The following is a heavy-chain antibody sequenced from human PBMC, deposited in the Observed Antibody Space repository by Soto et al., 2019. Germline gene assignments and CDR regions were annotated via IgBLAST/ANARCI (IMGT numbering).Heavy chain of an antibody. V-gene: IGHV3-23*01. J-gene: IGHJ4*02. CDR3: AKLDYYDSSGYLDY. CDR1: GFTFSSYA. Sequence: GGSLRLSCAASGFTFSSYAMSWVRQAPGKGLEWVSAISGSGGSTYYADSVKGRFTISRDNSKNTLYLQMNSLRAEDTAVYYCAKLDYYDSSGYLDYWGQGTLVTVSS. CDR2: ISGSGGST. D-gene: IGHD3-22*01.